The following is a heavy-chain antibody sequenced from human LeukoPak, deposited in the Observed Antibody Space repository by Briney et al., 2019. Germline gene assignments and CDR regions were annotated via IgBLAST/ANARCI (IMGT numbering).Heavy chain of an antibody. CDR1: GFTFSSYA. D-gene: IGHD2-2*01. V-gene: IGHV3-30-3*01. J-gene: IGHJ6*02. CDR2: ISYDGSNK. Sequence: PGGSLRLSCAASGFTFSSYAMHWVRQAPGKGLEWVAVISYDGSNKYYADSVKGRFTISRDNSKNTLYLQMNSLRAEDTAVYYCARDRISQYCSSTSCPPDAHYYYGMDVWGQGTTVTVSS. CDR3: ARDRISQYCSSTSCPPDAHYYYGMDV.